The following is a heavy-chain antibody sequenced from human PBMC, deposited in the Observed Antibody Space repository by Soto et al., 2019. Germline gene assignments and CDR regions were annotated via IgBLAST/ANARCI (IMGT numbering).Heavy chain of an antibody. CDR1: GFTFSSYW. CDR3: ARVLVGSRAFDI. V-gene: IGHV3-74*01. J-gene: IGHJ3*02. CDR2: INSDGSST. Sequence: ETLRLSCAASGFTFSSYWMHWVRQAPGKGLVWVSRINSDGSSTSYADSVKGRFTISRDNAKNTLYLQMNSLRAEDTAVYYCARVLVGSRAFDIWGQGTMVTVSS. D-gene: IGHD1-26*01.